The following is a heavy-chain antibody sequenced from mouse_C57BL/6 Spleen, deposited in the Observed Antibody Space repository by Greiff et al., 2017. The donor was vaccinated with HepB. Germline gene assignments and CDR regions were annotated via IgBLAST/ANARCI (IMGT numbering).Heavy chain of an antibody. J-gene: IGHJ3*01. Sequence: EVKLMESGPGLVKPSQSLSLTCSVTGYSITSGYYWNWIRQFPGNKLEWMGYISYDGSNNYNPSLKNRISITRDTSKNQFFLKLNSVTTEDTATYYCALYSNYGGAYWGQGTLVTVSA. V-gene: IGHV3-6*01. CDR3: ALYSNYGGAY. CDR1: GYSITSGYY. CDR2: ISYDGSN. D-gene: IGHD2-5*01.